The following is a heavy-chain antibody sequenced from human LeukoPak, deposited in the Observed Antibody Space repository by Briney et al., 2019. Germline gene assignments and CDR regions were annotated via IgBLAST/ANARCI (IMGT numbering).Heavy chain of an antibody. J-gene: IGHJ4*02. CDR2: ISGSGGST. D-gene: IGHD6-13*01. CDR1: GFTFSDYY. V-gene: IGHV3-23*01. CDR3: AKDLARAAAGTLDY. Sequence: GGSLRLSCAASGFTFSDYYMSWIRQAPGKGLEWVSAISGSGGSTYYADSVKGRFTISRDNSKNTLYLQMNSLRAEDTAVYYCAKDLARAAAGTLDYWGQGTLVTVSS.